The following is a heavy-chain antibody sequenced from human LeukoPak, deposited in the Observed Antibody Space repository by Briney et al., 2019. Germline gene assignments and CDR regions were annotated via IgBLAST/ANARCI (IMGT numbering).Heavy chain of an antibody. V-gene: IGHV3-23*01. CDR3: AKQSICGGSSCYSSYFDY. CDR2: ISGSGGST. Sequence: GSLRLSRAASGFTFSSYAMSGVRPAPGKGVEWVSAISGSGGSTFYAESVRGRFSISRDNSKNTLYLQMNSLRAEDTAVYYCAKQSICGGSSCYSSYFDYWGQGTLVTVSS. J-gene: IGHJ4*02. D-gene: IGHD2-15*01. CDR1: GFTFSSYA.